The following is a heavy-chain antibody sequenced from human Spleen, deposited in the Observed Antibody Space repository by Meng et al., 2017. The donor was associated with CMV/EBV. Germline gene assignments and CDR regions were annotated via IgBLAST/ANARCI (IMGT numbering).Heavy chain of an antibody. Sequence: KVSCKASGGTFSSYAISWVRQAPGQGLEWMGVIFPADSDTRYSPSLQGQVTFSADTSLSTAYLQWTSLKASDTAMYYCARAGSGRYTGAFPLDYWAQGTLVTVSS. CDR2: IFPADSDT. CDR1: GGTFSSYA. J-gene: IGHJ4*02. V-gene: IGHV5-51*01. D-gene: IGHD3-16*02. CDR3: ARAGSGRYTGAFPLDY.